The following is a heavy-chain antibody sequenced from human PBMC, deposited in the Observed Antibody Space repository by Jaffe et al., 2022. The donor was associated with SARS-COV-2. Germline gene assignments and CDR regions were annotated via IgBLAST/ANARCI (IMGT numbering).Heavy chain of an antibody. CDR2: IKPDGSES. Sequence: EVKLVESGGGLVQPGGSLRLSCAASGLSFSSSWMNWVRQAPGKGLEWVGNIKPDGSESFYVDSVKGRFTISRDNANNSLYLQMNSVRAEDTALYYCASWSDNNKNYWGQGTLVTVS. D-gene: IGHD3-3*01. CDR3: ASWSDNNKNY. CDR1: GLSFSSSW. V-gene: IGHV3-7*02. J-gene: IGHJ4*02.